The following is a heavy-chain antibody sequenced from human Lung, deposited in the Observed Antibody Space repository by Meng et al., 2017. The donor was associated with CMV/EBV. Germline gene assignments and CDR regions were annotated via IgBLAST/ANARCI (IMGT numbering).Heavy chain of an antibody. CDR2: ISGTSDYT. D-gene: IGHD1-1*01. CDR3: ASWNDIDDYLYSFDY. J-gene: IGHJ4*02. Sequence: GGSLRLXCAGSGVSINRHSLNWVRQTPGKGLEWVSRISGTSDYTWYADSVKGRVTISRDNARSSLYLQMNSPRPEDTAVYYCASWNDIDDYLYSFDYWGQGILVTVSS. V-gene: IGHV3-21*06. CDR1: GVSINRHS.